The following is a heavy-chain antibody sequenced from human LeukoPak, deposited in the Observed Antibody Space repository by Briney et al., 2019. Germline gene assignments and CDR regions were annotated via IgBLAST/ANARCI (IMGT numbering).Heavy chain of an antibody. V-gene: IGHV4-34*01. CDR1: GGSFSGYY. CDR3: ARLRNDYVWGSYPWPDY. D-gene: IGHD3-16*02. CDR2: IYYSGST. J-gene: IGHJ4*02. Sequence: SETLSLTCAVYGGSFSGYYWSWIRQPPGKGLEWIGSIYYSGSTYYNPSLKSRVTISVDTSKNQFSLKLSSVTAAGTAVYYCARLRNDYVWGSYPWPDYWGQGTLVTVSS.